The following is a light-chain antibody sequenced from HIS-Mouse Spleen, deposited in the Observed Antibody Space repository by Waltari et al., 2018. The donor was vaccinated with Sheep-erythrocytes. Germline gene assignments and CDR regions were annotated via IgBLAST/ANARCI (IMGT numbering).Light chain of an antibody. CDR2: DVS. Sequence: QSALTQPASVSGSPGQSITISCTGTSRDVGGYNYVSLYQQHPGKAPKLMIYDVSNRPSGVSNRFSGSKSGNTASLTISGLQAEDEADYYCSSYTSSSTWVFGGGTKLTVL. J-gene: IGLJ3*02. V-gene: IGLV2-14*03. CDR1: SRDVGGYNY. CDR3: SSYTSSSTWV.